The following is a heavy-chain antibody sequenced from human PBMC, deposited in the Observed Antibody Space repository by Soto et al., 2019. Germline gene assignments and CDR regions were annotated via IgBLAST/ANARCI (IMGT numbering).Heavy chain of an antibody. Sequence: PSETLSLTCSVSGDSVSSGDYYWSWIRQPPGKGLEWIGHVCFSGSTNYIPALKSRPTMSVDTAKNQFSTKLNYLTAADTAVYYCARISLATSIIYSSDPWGQGSQVTVSS. J-gene: IGHJ5*02. D-gene: IGHD2-21*01. CDR1: GDSVSSGDYY. V-gene: IGHV4-61*08. CDR2: VCFSGST. CDR3: ARISLATSIIYSSDP.